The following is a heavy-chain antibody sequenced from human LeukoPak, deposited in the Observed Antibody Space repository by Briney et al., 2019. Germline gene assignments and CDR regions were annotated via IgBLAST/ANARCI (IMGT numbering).Heavy chain of an antibody. D-gene: IGHD2-15*01. J-gene: IGHJ3*02. V-gene: IGHV3-23*01. CDR3: AKVRLLGDAFDI. CDR2: ISGSGGST. CDR1: GFTFSSYA. Sequence: QAGGSLRLSCAASGFTFSSYAMSWVRQAPGKGLEWVSAISGSGGSTYYADSVKGRFTISRDNSKNTLYLQMNSLRAEDTAVYYCAKVRLLGDAFDIWGQGTMVTVSS.